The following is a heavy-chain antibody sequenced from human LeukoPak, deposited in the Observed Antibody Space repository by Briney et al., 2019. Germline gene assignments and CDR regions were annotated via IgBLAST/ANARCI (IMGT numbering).Heavy chain of an antibody. J-gene: IGHJ4*02. CDR2: ISAYNGNT. CDR3: ARDLFYSVSGTYYNVGRVFNY. CDR1: GYTFTSYG. V-gene: IGHV1-18*01. D-gene: IGHD3-10*01. Sequence: ASVKVSCKASGYTFTSYGISWVRQAPGQGLEWMGWISAYNGNTNYAQKLQGRVSMTEDTSTDTAYMELTSLRSDDTAVYYCARDLFYSVSGTYYNVGRVFNYWGQGTLVTVSS.